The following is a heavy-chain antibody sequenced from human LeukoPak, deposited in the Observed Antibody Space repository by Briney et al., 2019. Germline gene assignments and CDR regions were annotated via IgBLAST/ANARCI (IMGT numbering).Heavy chain of an antibody. CDR1: GGSFSGYY. CDR2: INHSGST. V-gene: IGHV4-34*01. CDR3: ARGPPTRITIFGVVIRSGSNRFDP. J-gene: IGHJ5*02. Sequence: SETLSLTCAVYGGSFSGYYWSWIRQPPGKGLEWIGEINHSGSTNYNPSLKSRVTISVDTSKNQFSLKLSSVTAADTAVYYCARGPPTRITIFGVVIRSGSNRFDPWGQGTLVTVSS. D-gene: IGHD3-3*01.